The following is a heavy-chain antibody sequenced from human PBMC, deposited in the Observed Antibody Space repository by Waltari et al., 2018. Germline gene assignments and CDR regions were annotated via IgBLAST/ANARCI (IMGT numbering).Heavy chain of an antibody. D-gene: IGHD2-2*01. CDR2: INPTSGGT. J-gene: IGHJ4*02. CDR3: ARVLVPAAVTLDY. V-gene: IGHV1-2*06. CDR1: GYTFTGYY. Sequence: QVQLVQSGAEVKKPGASVKVSCKASGYTFTGYYMHWVRQAPGQGLEWMGRINPTSGGTNQAQKFQGRVTMTRDTSISTAYMGLSRLRSDDTAVYYCARVLVPAAVTLDYWGQGTLVTVSS.